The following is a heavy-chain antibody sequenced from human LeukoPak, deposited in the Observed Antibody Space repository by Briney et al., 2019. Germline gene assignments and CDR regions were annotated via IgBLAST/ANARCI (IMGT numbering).Heavy chain of an antibody. V-gene: IGHV3-21*01. J-gene: IGHJ4*02. CDR1: GFTFSGYV. Sequence: GGSLRLSCAAPGFTFSGYVMNWVRQAPGKGLEWVSSISSSSSYIYYADSVKGRFTISRDNAKNSLYLQMNSLRAEDTAVYYCARDENGDCWGQGTLVTVSS. D-gene: IGHD2-8*01. CDR3: ARDENGDC. CDR2: ISSSSSYI.